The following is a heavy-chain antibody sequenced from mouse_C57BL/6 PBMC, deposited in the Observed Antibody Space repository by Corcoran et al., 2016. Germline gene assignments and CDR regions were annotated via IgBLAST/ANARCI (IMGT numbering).Heavy chain of an antibody. CDR2: IYPRSGNT. Sequence: QVQLQQSGAELARPGASVKLSCKASGYTFTSYGISWVKQRTGQGLEWIGEIYPRSGNTYYNEKFKGKATLTADKSSSTAYMELRSLTSEDSAVYFCAREGGSSYVGDYFDYWGQGTTLTVSS. J-gene: IGHJ2*01. CDR1: GYTFTSYG. CDR3: AREGGSSYVGDYFDY. V-gene: IGHV1-81*01. D-gene: IGHD1-1*01.